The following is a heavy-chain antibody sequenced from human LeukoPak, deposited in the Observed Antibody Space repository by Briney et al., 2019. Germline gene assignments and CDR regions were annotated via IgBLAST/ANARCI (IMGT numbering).Heavy chain of an antibody. J-gene: IGHJ6*03. CDR3: AREGLAIFGVVNYYMDV. D-gene: IGHD3-3*01. CDR2: INPNSGGT. CDR1: GYTFTGYY. V-gene: IGHV1-2*02. Sequence: GASVKVSCKASGYTFTGYYMHWVRQAPGQGLEWMGWINPNSGGTNYAQKFQGRVTMTRDTSISTAYMELSSLRSDDAAVYYCAREGLAIFGVVNYYMDVWGKGTTVTVSS.